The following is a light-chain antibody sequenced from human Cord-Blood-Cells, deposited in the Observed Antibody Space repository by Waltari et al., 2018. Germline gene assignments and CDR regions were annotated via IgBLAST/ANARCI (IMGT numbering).Light chain of an antibody. Sequence: DLQMTQSPSSLSASVGDRVTITCRASQSISSHLNWYQQKPGKAPKLLIYAASSLQSGVPSRFSGSGSGTDFTLIISSLQPEDFATDYCQQSYSTPWTFGQGTKVEIK. CDR2: AAS. J-gene: IGKJ1*01. V-gene: IGKV1-39*01. CDR3: QQSYSTPWT. CDR1: QSISSH.